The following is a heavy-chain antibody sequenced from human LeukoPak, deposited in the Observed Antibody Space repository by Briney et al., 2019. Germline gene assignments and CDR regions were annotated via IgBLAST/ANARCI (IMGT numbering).Heavy chain of an antibody. D-gene: IGHD1-26*01. CDR1: GFTFSDYY. CDR2: ITSGSTL. J-gene: IGHJ4*02. V-gene: IGHV3-11*01. CDR3: AREKNVRSGSFDY. Sequence: GGSLRLSCAASGFTFSDYYMSWIRQAPGEGLEWVSYITSGSTLYYADSVKGRFTISRDNAKSSLYLQMNSLRAEDTAVYYCAREKNVRSGSFDYWGQGTLVTVSS.